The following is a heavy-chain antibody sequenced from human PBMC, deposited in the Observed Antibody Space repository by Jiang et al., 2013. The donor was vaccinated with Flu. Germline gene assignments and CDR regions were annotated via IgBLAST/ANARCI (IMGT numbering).Heavy chain of an antibody. D-gene: IGHD1-26*01. CDR1: GGSISSGDYY. Sequence: GSGLVKPSQTLSLTCTVSGGSISSGDYYWSWIRQPPGKGLEWIGYIYYSGSTYYNPSLKSRVTISVDTSKNQFSLKLSSVTAADTAVYYCASLEWEPRAFDIWGQGTMVTVSS. CDR2: IYYSGST. J-gene: IGHJ3*02. V-gene: IGHV4-30-4*01. CDR3: ASLEWEPRAFDI.